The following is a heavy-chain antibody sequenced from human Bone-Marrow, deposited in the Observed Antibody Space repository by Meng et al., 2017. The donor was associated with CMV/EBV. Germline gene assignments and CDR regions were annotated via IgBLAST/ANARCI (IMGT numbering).Heavy chain of an antibody. CDR3: ARVPTMVRGVITGGGRHYYGMDV. D-gene: IGHD3-10*01. Sequence: GGSLRLSCAASGFTFSDYYMSWIRQAPGKGLEWVSYISSSGSTIYYADSVKGRFTISRDNAKNSLYLQMNSLRAEDTAVYYCARVPTMVRGVITGGGRHYYGMDVWGQGTTVTVYS. CDR1: GFTFSDYY. CDR2: ISSSGSTI. V-gene: IGHV3-11*01. J-gene: IGHJ6*01.